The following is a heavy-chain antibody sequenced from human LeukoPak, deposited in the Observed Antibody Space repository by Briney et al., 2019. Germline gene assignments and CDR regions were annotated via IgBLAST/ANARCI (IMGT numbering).Heavy chain of an antibody. Sequence: SETLSLTYNVSGGSISSDSYYWSWIRQHPGKGLEWIGYIYYSGSTYYNPSLKSRVIISIDTSKNQFSLNLSSVTAADTAVYYCAQSTTGYYFDYWGQGTLVTVSS. CDR1: GGSISSDSYY. CDR3: AQSTTGYYFDY. J-gene: IGHJ4*02. CDR2: IYYSGST. D-gene: IGHD1-14*01. V-gene: IGHV4-31*03.